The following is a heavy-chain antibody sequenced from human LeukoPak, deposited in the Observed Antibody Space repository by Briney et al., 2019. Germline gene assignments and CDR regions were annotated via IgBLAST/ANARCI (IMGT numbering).Heavy chain of an antibody. Sequence: GGSLRLSCAASGFTFSSYSMNWVRQAPGKGLEWVSYISSSSTTIYYADSVKGRFTISRDNAKNSLYLQMNSLRAEDTAVYYCARSSSWYVFYWGQGTLVTVSS. CDR2: ISSSSTTI. J-gene: IGHJ4*02. V-gene: IGHV3-48*04. CDR3: ARSSSWYVFY. D-gene: IGHD6-13*01. CDR1: GFTFSSYS.